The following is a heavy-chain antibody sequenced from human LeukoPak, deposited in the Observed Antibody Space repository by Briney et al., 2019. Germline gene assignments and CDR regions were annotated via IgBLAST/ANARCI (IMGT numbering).Heavy chain of an antibody. CDR1: GLTFSSYW. CDR3: ARVDFWTRYANDS. D-gene: IGHD3-3*01. V-gene: IGHV3-7*01. CDR2: IKQDGSGK. Sequence: GGSLRLSCAASGLTFSSYWMSWVRQAPGKGLEWVGNIKQDGSGKYYVDFVRGRFTFPRDNAKHSLHRKMNRPSAEDQAVYLCARVDFWTRYANDSCGQRAPVTVSP. J-gene: IGHJ4*02.